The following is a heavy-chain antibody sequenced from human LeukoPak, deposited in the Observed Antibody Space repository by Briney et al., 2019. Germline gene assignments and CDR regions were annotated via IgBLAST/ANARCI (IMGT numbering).Heavy chain of an antibody. J-gene: IGHJ4*02. D-gene: IGHD2-15*01. CDR1: GSSFTSYW. CDR3: ARRDRLHSPDY. Sequence: GASLKISCKGSGSSFTSYWIGWVRPMPGKGLEWMGIIYPGDSDTRYSPSFQGQVTISADKSISTAYLQWSRLKASDTAMYYCARRDRLHSPDYWGQGTLVTVSS. V-gene: IGHV5-51*01. CDR2: IYPGDSDT.